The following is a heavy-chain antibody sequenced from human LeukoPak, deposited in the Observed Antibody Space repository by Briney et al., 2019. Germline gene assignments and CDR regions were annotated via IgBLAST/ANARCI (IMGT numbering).Heavy chain of an antibody. CDR1: GFTFSSYS. CDR3: ANIHDYGDYQPFQPYYYYMDV. Sequence: PGGSLRLSCAASGFTFSSYSMNWVRQAPGKGLEWVSSISSSSSYIYYADSVKGRFTISRDNAKNSLYLQMNSLRAEDTAVYYCANIHDYGDYQPFQPYYYYMDVWGKGTTVTVSS. V-gene: IGHV3-21*01. J-gene: IGHJ6*03. D-gene: IGHD4-17*01. CDR2: ISSSSSYI.